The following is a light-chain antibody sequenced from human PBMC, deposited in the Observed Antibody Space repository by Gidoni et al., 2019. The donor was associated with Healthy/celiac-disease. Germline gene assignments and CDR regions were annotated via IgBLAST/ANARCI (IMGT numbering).Light chain of an antibody. CDR3: QQSYNTPLFT. V-gene: IGKV1-39*01. J-gene: IGKJ3*01. CDR1: PSISSY. Sequence: DIQMTQSPSSLSASVGDRVTITCRASPSISSYLNWYQQKPGKAPKLLIYAASSLQSGVPSRFSGSGSGTDFTLTISSLQPEDFATYYCQQSYNTPLFTFGPGTKVDIK. CDR2: AAS.